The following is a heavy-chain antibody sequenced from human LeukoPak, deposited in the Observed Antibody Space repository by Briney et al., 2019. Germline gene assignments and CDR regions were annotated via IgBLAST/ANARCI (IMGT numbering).Heavy chain of an antibody. Sequence: SETLSLTCAVYGXPFSGYYWSWIRQPPGKGLEWIGEINHSGSTNYNPSLKSRVTISVDTSKNQFSLKLSSVTAADTAVYYCASLDSSGYYYLDYWGQGTLVTVSS. D-gene: IGHD3-22*01. CDR2: INHSGST. J-gene: IGHJ4*02. CDR1: GXPFSGYY. CDR3: ASLDSSGYYYLDY. V-gene: IGHV4-34*01.